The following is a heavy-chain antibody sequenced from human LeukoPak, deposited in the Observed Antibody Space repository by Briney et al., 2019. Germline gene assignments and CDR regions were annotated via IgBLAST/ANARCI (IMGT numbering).Heavy chain of an antibody. Sequence: KPGRSLRLSCAASGFTFSSYSMNWVRQAPGKGLEWLSSINGGSSYIYYADSVRGRFTISRDNAKNSLSLQMNSLRAEDTAVYYCAREESGSRYDIDYWGQGILVTVSS. J-gene: IGHJ4*02. CDR1: GFTFSSYS. V-gene: IGHV3-21*01. D-gene: IGHD1-1*01. CDR2: INGGSSYI. CDR3: AREESGSRYDIDY.